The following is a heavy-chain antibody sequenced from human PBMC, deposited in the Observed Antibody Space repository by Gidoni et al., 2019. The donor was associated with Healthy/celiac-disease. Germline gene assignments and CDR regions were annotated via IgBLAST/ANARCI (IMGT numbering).Heavy chain of an antibody. CDR3: TTERDYYGSGLDY. J-gene: IGHJ4*02. V-gene: IGHV3-15*01. CDR1: GFTFSHAW. D-gene: IGHD3-10*01. Sequence: EVQLVESGGGLVKPGGSLRLSCAASGFTFSHAWMSWVRQAPGKGLEWVGRIKSKTDGGTTDYAAPVKGRFTISRDDSKNTLYLQMNSLKTEDTAVYYCTTERDYYGSGLDYWGQGTLVTVSS. CDR2: IKSKTDGGTT.